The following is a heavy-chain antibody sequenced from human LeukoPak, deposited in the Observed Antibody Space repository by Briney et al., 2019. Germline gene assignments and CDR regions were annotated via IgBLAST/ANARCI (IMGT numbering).Heavy chain of an antibody. V-gene: IGHV4-39*07. Sequence: SETLSLTCTVSGGSISSSSYYWGWIRQPPGKGLEWIGSIYYSGSTYYNPSLKSRVTMSIDTSKNQFSLKLSSVTAADTAVYYCPRDLLTGYPANWFDPWGQGTLVTVSS. CDR1: GGSISSSSYY. J-gene: IGHJ5*02. CDR2: IYYSGST. CDR3: PRDLLTGYPANWFDP. D-gene: IGHD3-9*01.